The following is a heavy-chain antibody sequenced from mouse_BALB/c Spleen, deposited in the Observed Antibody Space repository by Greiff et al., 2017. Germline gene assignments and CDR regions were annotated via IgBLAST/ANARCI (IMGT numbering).Heavy chain of an antibody. CDR1: GFSLTSYD. V-gene: IGHV2-9-2*01. Sequence: VKVVESGPGLVAPSQSLSITCTVSGFSLTSYDISWIRQPPGKGLEWLGVIWTGGGTNYNSAFMSRLSISKDNSKSQVFLKMNSLQTDDTAIYYCVRGGYYYAMDYWGQGTSVTVSS. J-gene: IGHJ4*01. D-gene: IGHD2-2*01. CDR3: VRGGYYYAMDY. CDR2: IWTGGGT.